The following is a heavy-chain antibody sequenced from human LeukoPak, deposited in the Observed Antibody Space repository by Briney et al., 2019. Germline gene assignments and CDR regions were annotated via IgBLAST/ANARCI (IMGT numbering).Heavy chain of an antibody. J-gene: IGHJ4*02. V-gene: IGHV4-30-2*01. CDR3: ARVVRIYYDSSDRYFDY. CDR2: IYHSGST. D-gene: IGHD3-22*01. Sequence: PSETLSLTCAVSGGSISSGGYSWSWIRQPPGKGLEWIGYIYHSGSTYYNPSLKSRVTISVDRSKNQFSLKLSSVTAADTAVYYCARVVRIYYDSSDRYFDYWGQGTLVTVSS. CDR1: GGSISSGGYS.